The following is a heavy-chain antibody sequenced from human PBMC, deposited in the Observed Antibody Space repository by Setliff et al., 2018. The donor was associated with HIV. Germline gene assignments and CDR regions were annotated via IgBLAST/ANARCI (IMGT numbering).Heavy chain of an antibody. V-gene: IGHV3-23*01. Sequence: RLSCAASGFIFNNYAVNWVRQTPGKGLEWVAAISGGGGTTYYGDSVRGRLILSRDSSKNSLHLQMNNLGAEDTAVYFCARDPMRATNSLTYWFFDYWGQGALVTVSS. D-gene: IGHD2-8*01. J-gene: IGHJ4*02. CDR1: GFIFNNYA. CDR2: ISGGGGTT. CDR3: ARDPMRATNSLTYWFFDY.